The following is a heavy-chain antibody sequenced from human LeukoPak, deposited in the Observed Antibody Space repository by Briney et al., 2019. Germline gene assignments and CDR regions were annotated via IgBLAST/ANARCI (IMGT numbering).Heavy chain of an antibody. CDR2: ISGYNGNT. Sequence: VASVKVSCKASGYTFTSYGISWVRQAPGQGLEWMGWISGYNGNTNYAQKLRGRVTMTTDTSTSTAYMELRSLRSDDTAVYYCARDRQRHNNWFDPWGQGTLVTVSS. CDR1: GYTFTSYG. CDR3: ARDRQRHNNWFDP. V-gene: IGHV1-18*01. J-gene: IGHJ5*02. D-gene: IGHD1-1*01.